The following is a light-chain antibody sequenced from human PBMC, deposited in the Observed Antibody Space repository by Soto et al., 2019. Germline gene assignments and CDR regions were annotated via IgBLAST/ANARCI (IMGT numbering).Light chain of an antibody. CDR1: GSNIGSNT. V-gene: IGLV1-44*01. CDR3: ATWDDSLNGPV. Sequence: QSALTQPPSASGTPGQSVTISCSGSGSNIGSNTVNWYQQLPGTAPKLLICTNNQRPSGVPDRFSGSKSGTSASLAITGLQSEDEADYYCATWDDSLNGPVFGGGTKLTVL. J-gene: IGLJ3*02. CDR2: TNN.